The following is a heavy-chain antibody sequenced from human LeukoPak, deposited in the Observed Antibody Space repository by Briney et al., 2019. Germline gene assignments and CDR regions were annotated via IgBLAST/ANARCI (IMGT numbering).Heavy chain of an antibody. CDR3: AGPGAGDLDY. J-gene: IGHJ4*02. Sequence: SETLSLTCAVYGGPFGVYYWSWVRQPPGKGLEWIGEINHSGSTNYSPSLKSRVTISVDTSKNHFSLKLSSVTAADTAVYYCAGPGAGDLDYWGQGTLVTV. D-gene: IGHD3-10*01. V-gene: IGHV4-34*01. CDR1: GGPFGVYY. CDR2: INHSGST.